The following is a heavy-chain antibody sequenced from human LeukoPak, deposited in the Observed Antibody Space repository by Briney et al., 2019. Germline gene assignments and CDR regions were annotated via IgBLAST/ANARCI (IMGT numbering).Heavy chain of an antibody. D-gene: IGHD2-21*01. Sequence: PSETLSLTCAVYGGSFSGYYWSWIRQPPGKGLEWIGEINHSGSTNYNPSLKSRVTISVDTSKNQFPLKLSSVTAADTAVYYCANFGDWFDPRGQGTLVTVSS. J-gene: IGHJ5*02. CDR1: GGSFSGYY. CDR2: INHSGST. CDR3: ANFGDWFDP. V-gene: IGHV4-34*01.